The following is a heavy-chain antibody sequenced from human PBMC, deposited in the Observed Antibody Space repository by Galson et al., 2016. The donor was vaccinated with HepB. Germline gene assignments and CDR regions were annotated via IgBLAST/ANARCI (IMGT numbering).Heavy chain of an antibody. J-gene: IGHJ4*02. CDR1: GFTFSDYY. Sequence: SLRLSCAASGFTFSDYYMSWVRQPPGKGLEYIAYIDSSRTITYYADSVKGRFTISRDNANNLLYLQMNSLRAEDTAVYYCARSYYNFWSGYKGYYFDYWGQGAPVTVSP. CDR3: ARSYYNFWSGYKGYYFDY. CDR2: IDSSRTIT. V-gene: IGHV3-11*01. D-gene: IGHD3-3*01.